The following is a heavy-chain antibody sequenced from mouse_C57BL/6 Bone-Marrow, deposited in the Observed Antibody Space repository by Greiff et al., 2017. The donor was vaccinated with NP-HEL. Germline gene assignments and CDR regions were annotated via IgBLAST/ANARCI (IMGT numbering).Heavy chain of an antibody. J-gene: IGHJ2*01. CDR1: GYTFTDHT. CDR2: IYPRDGST. Sequence: VQLQESDAELVKPGASVKISCKVSGYTFTDHTIHWMKQRPEPGLEWIGYIYPRDGSTKYNEKFKGKATLTADKSSSTAYMQLNSLTSEDSAVYFCARRISNYKGYFDYWGQGTTLTVSS. V-gene: IGHV1-78*01. D-gene: IGHD2-5*01. CDR3: ARRISNYKGYFDY.